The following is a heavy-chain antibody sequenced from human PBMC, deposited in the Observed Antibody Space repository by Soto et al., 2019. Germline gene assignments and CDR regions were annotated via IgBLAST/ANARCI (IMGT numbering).Heavy chain of an antibody. CDR2: ISSTSTYI. CDR1: GFTFSDNS. D-gene: IGHD6-6*01. V-gene: IGHV3-21*01. J-gene: IGHJ4*02. CDR3: ARDQGNSYDY. Sequence: EVQLVESGGGLVKPGGSLRLSCAASGFTFSDNSMKWVRQAPGRGLEWVSSISSTSTYIFYADSVKGRFTISRDNAKKSLYLQMNSLRADDTAVYYCARDQGNSYDYWGQGTLVTVSS.